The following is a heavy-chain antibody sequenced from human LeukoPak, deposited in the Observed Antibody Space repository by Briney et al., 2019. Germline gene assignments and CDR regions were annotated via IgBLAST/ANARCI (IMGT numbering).Heavy chain of an antibody. CDR1: GFAFSSSTFGSYT. J-gene: IGHJ4*02. D-gene: IGHD4-11*01. Sequence: GGSLRLSCAPSGFAFSSSTFGSYTMTWVRQAPGKGLEWVSSISSTGTYIYYTDSVKGRFTISRDIANSLLYLQMNSLRADDTAAYYCARDLDYSAGFDYWGQGTLVTVSS. CDR2: ISSTGTYI. CDR3: ARDLDYSAGFDY. V-gene: IGHV3-21*01.